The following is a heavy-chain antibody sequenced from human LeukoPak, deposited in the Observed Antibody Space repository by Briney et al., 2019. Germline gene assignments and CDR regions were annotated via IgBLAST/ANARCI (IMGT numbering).Heavy chain of an antibody. CDR3: ARGEYSSSWFDY. D-gene: IGHD6-13*01. Sequence: NPSETLSLTCAVYGGSFSGYYWSWIRQPPGKGLEWIGEINHSGSTNYNPSLKSRVTISVDTSENQFSLKLSSVTAADTAVYYCARGEYSSSWFDYWGQGTLVTVSS. V-gene: IGHV4-34*01. CDR2: INHSGST. J-gene: IGHJ4*02. CDR1: GGSFSGYY.